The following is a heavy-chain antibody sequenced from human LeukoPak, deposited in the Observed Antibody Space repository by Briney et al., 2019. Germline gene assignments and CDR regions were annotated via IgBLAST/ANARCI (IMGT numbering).Heavy chain of an antibody. V-gene: IGHV3-7*01. CDR3: ASGYSGYDSGDY. D-gene: IGHD5-12*01. J-gene: IGHJ4*02. Sequence: PGGSLRLSCAASGFIFGGYWMSWVRQAPGRGLEWVANTNPDGSIKYYVDSVNGRFTISRDNAKNSLYLQMNSLRAEDTAVYYCASGYSGYDSGDYWGQGTLVTVSS. CDR2: TNPDGSIK. CDR1: GFIFGGYW.